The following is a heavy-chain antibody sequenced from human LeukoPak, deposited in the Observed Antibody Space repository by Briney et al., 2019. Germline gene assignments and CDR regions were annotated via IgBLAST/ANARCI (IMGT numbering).Heavy chain of an antibody. J-gene: IGHJ4*02. CDR2: IYLGDSDT. D-gene: IGHD6-13*01. V-gene: IGHV5-51*01. CDR3: ARRGSSWTFDC. Sequence: GESLKISCKGSRFSFTSYWIGWVRQMPGKGQEWMGFIYLGDSDTRYSPSFRGEVTISADKSISTAYLQWSSLKASDTAMYYCARRGSSWTFDCWGQGTLVTVSS. CDR1: RFSFTSYW.